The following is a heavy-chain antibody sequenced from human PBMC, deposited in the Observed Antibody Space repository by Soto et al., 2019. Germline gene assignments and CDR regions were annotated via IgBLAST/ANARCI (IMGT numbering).Heavy chain of an antibody. CDR2: ISSSSSYI. CDR1: GFTFSSYS. CDR3: ARDLSPQYCSGGSCPYYFDY. V-gene: IGHV3-21*01. D-gene: IGHD2-15*01. J-gene: IGHJ4*02. Sequence: GGSLRLSCAASGFTFSSYSMNWVRQAPGKGLEWVSSISSSSSYIYYADSVKGRFTISRDNAKNSLYLQMNSLRAEDTAVYYCARDLSPQYCSGGSCPYYFDYWGQGTLVTVSS.